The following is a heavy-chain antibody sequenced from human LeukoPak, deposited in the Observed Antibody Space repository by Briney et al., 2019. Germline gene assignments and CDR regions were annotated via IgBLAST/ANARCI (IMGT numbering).Heavy chain of an antibody. D-gene: IGHD4-17*01. CDR2: IYYSGST. Sequence: PSETLSLTCTVSGGSISSYYWSWIRQPPGKGLEWIGYIYYSGSTNYNPSLKSRVTISADTSKNQFSLKLSSVTAADTAVYYCATIYGDYVGPFDYWGQGTLVTVSS. CDR3: ATIYGDYVGPFDY. CDR1: GGSISSYY. V-gene: IGHV4-59*08. J-gene: IGHJ4*02.